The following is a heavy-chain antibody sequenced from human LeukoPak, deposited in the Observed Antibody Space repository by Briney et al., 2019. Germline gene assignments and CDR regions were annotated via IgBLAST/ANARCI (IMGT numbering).Heavy chain of an antibody. J-gene: IGHJ5*02. Sequence: PGGSLRLSCAASGFTFSNYAMTWVRQAPGKGLEWVSVISGGGGTTYYADSVKGRFTISRDNSKNTLYLQIHTLRAEDTAVYYCARESPTFDTWGQGTLVTVSS. D-gene: IGHD1-26*01. CDR2: ISGGGGTT. CDR3: ARESPTFDT. V-gene: IGHV3-23*01. CDR1: GFTFSNYA.